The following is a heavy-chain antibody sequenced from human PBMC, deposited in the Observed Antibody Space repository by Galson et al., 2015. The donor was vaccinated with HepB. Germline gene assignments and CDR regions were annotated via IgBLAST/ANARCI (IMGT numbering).Heavy chain of an antibody. V-gene: IGHV4-39*01. J-gene: IGHJ4*02. CDR1: GGSISSSSYY. CDR2: IYYSGST. D-gene: IGHD3-10*01. Sequence: SETLSLTCTVSGGSISSSSYYWGWIRQPPGKGLEWIGSIYYSGSTYYNPSLKSRVTISVDTSKNQFSLKLSSVTAADTAVYYCARLSWFGELLFTSYFFDYWDQGTLVTVSS. CDR3: ARLSWFGELLFTSYFFDY.